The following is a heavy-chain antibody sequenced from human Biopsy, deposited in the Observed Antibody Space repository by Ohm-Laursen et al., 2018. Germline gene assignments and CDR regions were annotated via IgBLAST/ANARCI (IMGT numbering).Heavy chain of an antibody. CDR1: GDSISSYY. CDR3: ARDRGYYSDRTVPGYFDL. Sequence: GTLSLTCTVSGDSISSYYWSWIRQPPGKGLQWIGYVYYTGSTDYNLSLQSRVTISVDTSKNHFSLRLRSVTPADTAIYYCARDRGYYSDRTVPGYFDLWGRGTLATVSS. D-gene: IGHD3-22*01. V-gene: IGHV4-59*01. CDR2: VYYTGST. J-gene: IGHJ2*01.